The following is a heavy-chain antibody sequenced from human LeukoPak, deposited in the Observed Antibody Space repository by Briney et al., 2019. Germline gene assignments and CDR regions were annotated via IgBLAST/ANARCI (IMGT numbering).Heavy chain of an antibody. CDR3: AKAPTVTTLVIDF. CDR1: GFTFSSYA. V-gene: IGHV3-23*01. CDR2: IRGNGGST. D-gene: IGHD4-17*01. Sequence: GGSLRLSCVASGFTFSSYAMNWVRQAPGKGLEWLSAIRGNGGSTYYADSVKGRFTISRDNSKNTLYLQMNSLRAEDTAVYYCAKAPTVTTLVIDFWGQGTLVTVSS. J-gene: IGHJ4*02.